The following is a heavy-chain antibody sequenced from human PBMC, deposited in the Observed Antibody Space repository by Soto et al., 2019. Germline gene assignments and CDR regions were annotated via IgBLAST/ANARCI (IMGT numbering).Heavy chain of an antibody. J-gene: IGHJ5*02. V-gene: IGHV4-39*01. Sequence: QLQLQESGPGLVKPSETLSLTCTVSGGSISNSSYYWGWIRQPPGKGLEWIGSIYYSGSTYYNPSLKRRVTISVDTSKNQFSLKLSSVTAADTAVYYCARQIFWVVVAATPDLYWFDPWGQGTLVTVSS. CDR3: ARQIFWVVVAATPDLYWFDP. D-gene: IGHD2-15*01. CDR1: GGSISNSSYY. CDR2: IYYSGST.